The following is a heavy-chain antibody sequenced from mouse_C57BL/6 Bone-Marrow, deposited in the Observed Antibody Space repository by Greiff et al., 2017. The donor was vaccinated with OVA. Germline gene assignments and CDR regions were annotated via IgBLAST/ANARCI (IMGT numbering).Heavy chain of an antibody. CDR2: INPNNGGT. J-gene: IGHJ4*01. Sequence: EVKLQQSGPELVKPGASVKMSCKASGYTFTDYNMHWVKQSHGKSLAWIGYINPNNGGTSYNQKFKGKATLTVNKSSRTAYMELRSLTSEDSAVYYCATDCDGAMDYWGQGTSVTVSS. CDR3: ATDCDGAMDY. V-gene: IGHV1-22*01. CDR1: GYTFTDYN.